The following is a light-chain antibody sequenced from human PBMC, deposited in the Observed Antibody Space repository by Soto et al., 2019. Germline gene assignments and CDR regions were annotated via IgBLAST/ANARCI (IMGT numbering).Light chain of an antibody. Sequence: EIVLTQSPATLSLSPGERATLSCRASQSVSSFLAWYQQTPGQAPRLLIYDASKMATGIPSRFSGSGSGTDFTSAISSLEPVDLAVYYCQQRINWPLTFGGGTKVEI. CDR2: DAS. CDR3: QQRINWPLT. CDR1: QSVSSF. J-gene: IGKJ4*01. V-gene: IGKV3-11*01.